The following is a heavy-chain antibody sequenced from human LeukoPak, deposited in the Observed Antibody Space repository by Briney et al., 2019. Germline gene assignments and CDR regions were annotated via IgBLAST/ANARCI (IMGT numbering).Heavy chain of an antibody. CDR2: IKQDGSDK. CDR3: ARGGTRLSDC. J-gene: IGHJ4*02. CDR1: GFTFSTYL. D-gene: IGHD1-7*01. V-gene: IGHV3-7*01. Sequence: GGSLRLSCAASGFTFSTYLMSWVRQAPGKGLEWVANIKQDGSDKYYVDSVKGRFTISKDNAKNSLYLQMNSLTAEDTAVYYCARGGTRLSDCWGQGTLVTVSS.